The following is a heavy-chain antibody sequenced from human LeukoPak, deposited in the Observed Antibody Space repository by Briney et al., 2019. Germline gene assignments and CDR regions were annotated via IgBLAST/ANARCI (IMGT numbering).Heavy chain of an antibody. D-gene: IGHD2-15*01. Sequence: SETLSLTCTVSGGSISSYYWNWIRQPPGRGLEWIGFIYYSGSTNYNSSLKSRVTISLDTSKNQFSLNLSSVTAADTAVYYCARVVGYCSGGSCYSRYFDYWGQGTLVTVSS. CDR3: ARVVGYCSGGSCYSRYFDY. CDR1: GGSISSYY. J-gene: IGHJ4*02. CDR2: IYYSGST. V-gene: IGHV4-59*01.